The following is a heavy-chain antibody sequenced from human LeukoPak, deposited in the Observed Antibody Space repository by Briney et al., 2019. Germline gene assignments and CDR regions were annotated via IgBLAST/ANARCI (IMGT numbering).Heavy chain of an antibody. CDR2: INPNSGGT. Sequence: ASVKVSCKASGYTFTGYYMHWVRQAPGQGLEWMGWINPNSGGTNYAQKFQGRVTMTRDTSISTAYMELSRLRSDDTAVYYCARDRRLRLGELSLYYWGQGTLVTVSS. CDR1: GYTFTGYY. V-gene: IGHV1-2*02. CDR3: ARDRRLRLGELSLYY. D-gene: IGHD3-16*02. J-gene: IGHJ4*02.